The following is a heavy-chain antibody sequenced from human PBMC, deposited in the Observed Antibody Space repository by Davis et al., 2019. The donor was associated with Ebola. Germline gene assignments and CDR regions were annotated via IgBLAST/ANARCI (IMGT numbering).Heavy chain of an antibody. V-gene: IGHV1-18*01. CDR2: ISAHNGNT. CDR3: ARDIYCSGGSCYSVGVDY. D-gene: IGHD2-15*01. Sequence: AASVTLSCKASGYTFTSYGISWVRQAPGQGLEWMGWISAHNGNTNYAQKLQGRVTMTTDTSTSTAYMELRSLRSDDTAVYYCARDIYCSGGSCYSVGVDYWGQGTLVTVSS. J-gene: IGHJ4*02. CDR1: GYTFTSYG.